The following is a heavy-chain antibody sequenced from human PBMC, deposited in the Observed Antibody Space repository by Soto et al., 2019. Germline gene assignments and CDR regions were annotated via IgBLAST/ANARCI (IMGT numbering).Heavy chain of an antibody. D-gene: IGHD3-9*01. V-gene: IGHV3-33*01. J-gene: IGHJ4*02. CDR2: IWYDGSRK. CDR3: VRDLDWLFDY. CDR1: GFTFSSYG. Sequence: GGSLRLSCAASGFTFSSYGMHWVRQAPGKGQERVAVIWYDGSRKYYADSVKGRFTISRDDSKNTQSLQMNSLRAEDTAVYYCVRDLDWLFDYWGPGTRVTVSS.